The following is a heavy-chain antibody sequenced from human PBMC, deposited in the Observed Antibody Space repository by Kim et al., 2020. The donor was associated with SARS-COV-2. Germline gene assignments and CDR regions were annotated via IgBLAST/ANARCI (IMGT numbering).Heavy chain of an antibody. CDR3: ASEIAAVTPGAFDI. D-gene: IGHD6-13*01. Sequence: NPSLKSRVTISVDTSKNQFSLKLSSVTAADTAVYYCASEIAAVTPGAFDIWGQGTMVTVSS. V-gene: IGHV4-59*01. J-gene: IGHJ3*02.